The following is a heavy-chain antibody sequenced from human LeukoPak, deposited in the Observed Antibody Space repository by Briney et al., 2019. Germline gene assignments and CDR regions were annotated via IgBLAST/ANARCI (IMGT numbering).Heavy chain of an antibody. CDR2: INPSGDGT. Sequence: GASVKVSCKASGYTFNTNYIHWVRQAPGQGLEWIGAINPSGDGTSYPQKFQGRVTLARDTSTSTIYMELSSLRSEDTAIYYCAKETPNTGWFDPWGQGTLVTVSS. CDR3: AKETPNTGWFDP. V-gene: IGHV1-46*02. D-gene: IGHD1-14*01. J-gene: IGHJ5*02. CDR1: GYTFNTNY.